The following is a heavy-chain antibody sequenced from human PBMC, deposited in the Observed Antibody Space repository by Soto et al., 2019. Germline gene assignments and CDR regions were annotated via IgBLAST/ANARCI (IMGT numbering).Heavy chain of an antibody. Sequence: SETLSLTCTVSGGSISSYYWSWIRQPPGKGLEWIGYIYYSGSTNYNPSLKSRVTISVDTSKNQFSLKLSSVTAADTAVYYCASSRYCSGGSCYSDDAFDIWGQGTMVTVS. CDR1: GGSISSYY. V-gene: IGHV4-59*01. CDR3: ASSRYCSGGSCYSDDAFDI. CDR2: IYYSGST. D-gene: IGHD2-15*01. J-gene: IGHJ3*02.